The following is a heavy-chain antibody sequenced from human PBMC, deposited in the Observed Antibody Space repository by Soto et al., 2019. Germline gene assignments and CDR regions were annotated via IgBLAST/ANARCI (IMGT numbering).Heavy chain of an antibody. CDR2: ISYDGSNK. V-gene: IGHV3-30*18. CDR1: GFTFSSYG. J-gene: IGHJ4*02. Sequence: GGSLRLSCAAPGFTFSSYGMHWVRQAPGKGLEWVAVISYDGSNKYYADSVKGRFTISRDNSKNTLYLQMNSLRAEDTAVYYCAKDLHRYDSSGYYYGLITADYWGQGTLVTVSS. D-gene: IGHD3-22*01. CDR3: AKDLHRYDSSGYYYGLITADY.